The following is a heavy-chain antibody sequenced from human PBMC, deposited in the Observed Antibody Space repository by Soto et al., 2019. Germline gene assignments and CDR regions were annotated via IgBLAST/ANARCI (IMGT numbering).Heavy chain of an antibody. Sequence: GASVKVYCKAPGATFTSYSLNWVRQAPGQGLEWMGVINPHGGSTKYAQKFQGRVTMTRDTSRSTVYMELRSLRSDDTAIYYCARSSAGNFGIIIEGSNWFDPWGQGTLVTVSS. CDR3: ARSSAGNFGIIIEGSNWFDP. D-gene: IGHD3-3*01. J-gene: IGHJ5*02. CDR2: INPHGGST. CDR1: GATFTSYS. V-gene: IGHV1-46*01.